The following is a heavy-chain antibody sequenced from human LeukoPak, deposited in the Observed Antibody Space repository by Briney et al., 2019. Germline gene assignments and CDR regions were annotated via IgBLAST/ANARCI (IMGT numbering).Heavy chain of an antibody. Sequence: GGSLRLSCAASGFTFSDYYMSWIRQAPGKGLEWVANINQDGSQKYYVDSLKGRLTISRDNAKSLLYLQLNSLRAEDTAVYYCGRDMDVWGQGTTVTVSS. CDR2: INQDGSQK. CDR1: GFTFSDYY. CDR3: GRDMDV. V-gene: IGHV3-7*01. J-gene: IGHJ6*02.